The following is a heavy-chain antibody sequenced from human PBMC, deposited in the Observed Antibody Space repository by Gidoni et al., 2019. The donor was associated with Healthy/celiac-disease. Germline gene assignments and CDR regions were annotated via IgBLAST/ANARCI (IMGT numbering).Heavy chain of an antibody. CDR3: ARGSKYSRGNWFDP. J-gene: IGHJ5*02. Sequence: EVQLGGPGGALSRPGGSLSPSCAACGFAFSSYWMSWVRQAPGKGLEWVANIKQDGSEKYYVDSVKGRFTISRDNAKNSLYLQMNSLRAEDTAVYYCARGSKYSRGNWFDPWGQGTLVTVSS. D-gene: IGHD6-6*01. CDR2: IKQDGSEK. V-gene: IGHV3-7*04. CDR1: GFAFSSYW.